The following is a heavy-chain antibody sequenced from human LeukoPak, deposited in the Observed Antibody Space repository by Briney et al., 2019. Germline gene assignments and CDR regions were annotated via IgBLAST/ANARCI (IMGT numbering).Heavy chain of an antibody. D-gene: IGHD3-9*01. V-gene: IGHV1-69*13. Sequence: GASVKVSCKASGGTFSSYAISWVRQAPGQGLEWMGGIIPMFGTANYAQKFQGRVTITADESTSTAYMELSSLKSEDTAVYYCASLQGDDILTGYSSNYMDVWGKGTTVTISS. J-gene: IGHJ6*03. CDR1: GGTFSSYA. CDR2: IIPMFGTA. CDR3: ASLQGDDILTGYSSNYMDV.